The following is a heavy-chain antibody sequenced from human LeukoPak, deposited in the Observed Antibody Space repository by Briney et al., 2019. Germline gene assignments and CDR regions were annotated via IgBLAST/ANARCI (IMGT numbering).Heavy chain of an antibody. D-gene: IGHD4-23*01. V-gene: IGHV4-31*03. CDR3: ASRLRWGGGIDY. J-gene: IGHJ4*02. CDR1: GVSISSGGYY. Sequence: PSETLSLTCTVSGVSISSGGYYWSWIRQHPGKGLEWIGYIYYSGSTYYNPSLKSRVTISVDTSKNQFSLKLSSVTAADTAVYYCASRLRWGGGIDYWGQGTLVTVSS. CDR2: IYYSGST.